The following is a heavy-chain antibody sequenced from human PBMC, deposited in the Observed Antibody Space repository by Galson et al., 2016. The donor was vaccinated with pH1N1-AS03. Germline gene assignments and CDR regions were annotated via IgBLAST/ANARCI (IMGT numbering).Heavy chain of an antibody. CDR1: GFIFSSFE. CDR2: ITRSGGTI. CDR3: ARGLTADSDGWGRPFDS. V-gene: IGHV3-48*03. J-gene: IGHJ4*02. Sequence: SLRLSCAASGFIFSSFEMNWVRQAPGKGLEWVSYITRSGGTIYYSDPVKGRFTVSRDNAKNSLYLQMNSLRAEDTAVYYCARGLTADSDGWGRPFDSWGQGTLVTVSS. D-gene: IGHD6-19*01.